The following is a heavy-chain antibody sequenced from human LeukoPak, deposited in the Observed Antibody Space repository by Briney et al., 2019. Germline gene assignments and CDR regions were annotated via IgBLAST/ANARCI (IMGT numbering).Heavy chain of an antibody. J-gene: IGHJ6*02. CDR1: GFTFSSYA. D-gene: IGHD3-22*01. Sequence: PGGSLRLSCAASGFTFSSYAMSWVRQAPGKGLEWVSAISGSGGSTYYADSVKGRFTISRDNSKNTLYLQMNSLRAEDTAVYYCAKDILYYDSSGYPRLGDYYYGMDVWGQGTTVTVSS. V-gene: IGHV3-23*01. CDR2: ISGSGGST. CDR3: AKDILYYDSSGYPRLGDYYYGMDV.